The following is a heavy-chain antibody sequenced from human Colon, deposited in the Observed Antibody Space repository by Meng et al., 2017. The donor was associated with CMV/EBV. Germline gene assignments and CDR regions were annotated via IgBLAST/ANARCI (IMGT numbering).Heavy chain of an antibody. D-gene: IGHD3-22*01. CDR1: GGTFSSYT. CDR3: ARNPRLYGMDV. Sequence: SVKVSCKASGGTFSSYTISWVRQAPGQGLEWMGGIIPILGIANYAQKFQGRVTITADKSTSTAYMELSSLRSEDTAVYYCARNPRLYGMDVWGQGTTVTVSS. CDR2: IIPILGIA. V-gene: IGHV1-69*10. J-gene: IGHJ6*02.